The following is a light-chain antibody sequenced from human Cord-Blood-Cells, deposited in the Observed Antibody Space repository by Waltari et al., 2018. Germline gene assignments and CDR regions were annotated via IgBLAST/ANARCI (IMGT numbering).Light chain of an antibody. CDR2: DVS. J-gene: IGLJ3*02. V-gene: IGLV2-14*01. CDR3: SSYTSSSNWV. Sequence: QSALTQPASVSGSPGQSITISCTGTSSDVGGYNYVSWYQQHPGKAPKLMIYDVSKRPSGVSNRFSGSKSGNTASLTISGLQAEDEADYYCSSYTSSSNWVFGGGT. CDR1: SSDVGGYNY.